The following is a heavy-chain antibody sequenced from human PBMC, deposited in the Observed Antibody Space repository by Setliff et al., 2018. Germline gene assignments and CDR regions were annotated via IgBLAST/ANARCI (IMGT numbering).Heavy chain of an antibody. J-gene: IGHJ4*02. V-gene: IGHV4-38-2*01. CDR2: IYHSGST. CDR3: ARRETYYNFWSGYYAY. CDR1: GYSISSGYY. D-gene: IGHD3-3*01. Sequence: SETLSLTCAVSGYSISSGYYWGWIRQPPGKGLEWIGSIYHSGSTYYNPSLKSRVTISVDTSKNQFSLKLSSVTAADTAVYYCARRETYYNFWSGYYAYWGQGTLVTVS.